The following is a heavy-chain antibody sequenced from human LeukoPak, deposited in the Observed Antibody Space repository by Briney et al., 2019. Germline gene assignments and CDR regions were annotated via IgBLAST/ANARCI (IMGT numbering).Heavy chain of an antibody. CDR1: GGSISGYY. Sequence: PSETLSLTCTVSGGSISGYYWTWIRQPPGKGLEWIGYISCSGSTSSHPSLKSRGIISLDMSKSQFSLKLTSVTAADTAVYYCVRGYSGYPYYLDYWGQGTLVTVSS. D-gene: IGHD5-12*01. CDR3: VRGYSGYPYYLDY. V-gene: IGHV4-59*08. CDR2: ISCSGST. J-gene: IGHJ4*02.